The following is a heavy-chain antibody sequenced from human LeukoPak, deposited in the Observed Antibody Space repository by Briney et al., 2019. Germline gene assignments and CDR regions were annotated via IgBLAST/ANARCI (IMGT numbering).Heavy chain of an antibody. CDR1: GGSISSRTYY. J-gene: IGHJ6*04. CDR2: INHSGST. V-gene: IGHV4-39*07. D-gene: IGHD4-17*01. Sequence: SETLSLTCTVSGGSISSRTYYWGWIRQPPGKGLEWIGEINHSGSTNYNPSLKSRVTISVDTSKNQFSLKLSSVTAADTAVYYCARSPRGDYALDVWGKGTTVTVSS. CDR3: ARSPRGDYALDV.